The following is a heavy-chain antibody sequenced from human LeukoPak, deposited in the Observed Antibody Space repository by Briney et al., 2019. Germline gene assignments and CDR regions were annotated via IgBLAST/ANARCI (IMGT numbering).Heavy chain of an antibody. J-gene: IGHJ4*02. Sequence: SETLSLTCTVSGVSISSSSYYWGWLRQPPGKGLEWIGSIYYSGSTYYNPSLTSRVTISVDTSKNQFSLKLSSVTAADTAVYYCARHKWIQVWFNFDYWGQGTLVSVSS. V-gene: IGHV4-39*01. CDR2: IYYSGST. CDR1: GVSISSSSYY. D-gene: IGHD5-18*01. CDR3: ARHKWIQVWFNFDY.